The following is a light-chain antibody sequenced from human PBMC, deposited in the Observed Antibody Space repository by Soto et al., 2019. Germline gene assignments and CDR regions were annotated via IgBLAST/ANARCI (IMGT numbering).Light chain of an antibody. V-gene: IGKV3-20*01. Sequence: PGERATLSCRTSQSVSSNYLAWYQQKPAQAPRLLIYGASSRATGIPDRFSGSGSGTDFTLTISRLEPEDLAVYYCQQYNNWPPTFGQGTRLEIK. CDR1: QSVSSNY. CDR2: GAS. CDR3: QQYNNWPPT. J-gene: IGKJ5*01.